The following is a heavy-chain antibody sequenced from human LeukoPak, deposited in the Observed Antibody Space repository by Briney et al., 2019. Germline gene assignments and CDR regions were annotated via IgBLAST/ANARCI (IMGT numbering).Heavy chain of an antibody. J-gene: IGHJ4*02. V-gene: IGHV3-23*01. CDR1: GFTFSSYI. CDR2: ISGSGSTT. CDR3: AKTLDFDY. D-gene: IGHD6-13*01. Sequence: PGGSLRLSCAASGFTFSSYIVTWVRQAPGKGLEWVSSISGSGSTTYFADSVKGRFTISRDNSKNTLYLQMNSLRAEDTAVYYCAKTLDFDYWGQGTLVTVSS.